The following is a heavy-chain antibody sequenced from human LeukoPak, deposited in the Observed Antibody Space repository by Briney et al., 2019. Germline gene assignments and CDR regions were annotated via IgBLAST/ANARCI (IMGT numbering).Heavy chain of an antibody. D-gene: IGHD3-10*01. CDR3: ARSRVVRGVYYYGMDV. CDR2: INHSGST. V-gene: IGHV4-4*02. J-gene: IGHJ6*02. Sequence: SGTLSLTCAVSGGSISSSDWWSWVRQPPGKGLEWIGEINHSGSTNYNPSLKSRVTISVDTSKNQFSLKLSSVTAADTAVYYCARSRVVRGVYYYGMDVWGQGTTVTVSS. CDR1: GGSISSSDW.